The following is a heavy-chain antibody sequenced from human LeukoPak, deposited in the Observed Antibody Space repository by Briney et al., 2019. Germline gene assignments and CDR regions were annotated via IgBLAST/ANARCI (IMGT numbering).Heavy chain of an antibody. V-gene: IGHV3-48*03. CDR1: GFTFSSYE. CDR3: ASGSGSYWYFDL. Sequence: PGGSLRLSCAASGFTFSSYEMNWVRQAAGKGLEWVSYISSSGSTIYYADSVKGRFTISRDNAKNSLYLQMNSLRAEDTAVYYCASGSGSYWYFDLWGRGTLVTVSS. CDR2: ISSSGSTI. D-gene: IGHD3-22*01. J-gene: IGHJ2*01.